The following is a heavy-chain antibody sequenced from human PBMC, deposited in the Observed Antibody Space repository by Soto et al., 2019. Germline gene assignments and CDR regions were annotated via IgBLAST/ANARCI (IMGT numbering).Heavy chain of an antibody. CDR2: IYYTETT. CDR1: GGSVSSYY. CDR3: ARLTLAHDSSGYHIFDY. Sequence: SETLSLTCTVSGGSVSSYYWSWIRQPPGKGLEWIGYIYYTETTNYNPSLKSHVTMSVDRSINTAYLEWSSLKASDSAMYYCARLTLAHDSSGYHIFDYWGLGTLVTVSS. J-gene: IGHJ4*02. V-gene: IGHV4-59*02. D-gene: IGHD3-22*01.